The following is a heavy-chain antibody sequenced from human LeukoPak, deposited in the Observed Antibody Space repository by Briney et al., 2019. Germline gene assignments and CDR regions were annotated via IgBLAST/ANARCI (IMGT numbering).Heavy chain of an antibody. Sequence: ASVKVSCKASGDTFSSYAISWVRQAPGQGLEWMGWISAYNGNTNYAQKLQGRVTITTDTSTSTAYMELRSLRSDDTAVYYCARSMRGMGATTGDFDYWGQGTLVTVSS. J-gene: IGHJ4*02. V-gene: IGHV1-18*01. CDR1: GDTFSSYA. D-gene: IGHD1-26*01. CDR3: ARSMRGMGATTGDFDY. CDR2: ISAYNGNT.